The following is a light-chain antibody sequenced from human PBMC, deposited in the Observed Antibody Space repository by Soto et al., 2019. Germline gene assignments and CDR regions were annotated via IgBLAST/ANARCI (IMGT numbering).Light chain of an antibody. Sequence: DIQMTQSPSTLSASVGDRVTITCRASQSISSWLAWYQQKPGKAPKLLIYDASSLESGVPSRFSGSGSGTEFTLTISNLQPDDFATYYCQQYNSYSLTFGQGTKVDIK. CDR2: DAS. CDR3: QQYNSYSLT. CDR1: QSISSW. J-gene: IGKJ1*01. V-gene: IGKV1-5*01.